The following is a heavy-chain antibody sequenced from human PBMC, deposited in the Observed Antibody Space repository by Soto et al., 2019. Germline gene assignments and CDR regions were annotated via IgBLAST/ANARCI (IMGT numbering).Heavy chain of an antibody. V-gene: IGHV4-39*01. Sequence: LSLTCTVSGGSVSSSSYYWGWIRQPPGKGLEWIGSIYYSGSTYYNPSLKSRVTISVDTSKNQFSLKLGSVTAADTAVYYCARRGYSGYDDRRQSPRIHYFDYWGQGTLVTVSS. CDR1: GGSVSSSSYY. J-gene: IGHJ4*02. CDR3: ARRGYSGYDDRRQSPRIHYFDY. D-gene: IGHD5-12*01. CDR2: IYYSGST.